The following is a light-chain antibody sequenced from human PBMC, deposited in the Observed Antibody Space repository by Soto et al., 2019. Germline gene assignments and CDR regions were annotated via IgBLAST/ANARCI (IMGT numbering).Light chain of an antibody. J-gene: IGLJ2*01. CDR2: END. Sequence: QSVLTQPPSVSAAPGQKVTISCSGGSSNIGNNYVSWYQQLPGTAPKLLIYENDKRPSGIPDRFSGSKSGTSATLGITGPQTGDEADYYCETWDSSLSAVVFGGGTKLTVL. V-gene: IGLV1-51*02. CDR3: ETWDSSLSAVV. CDR1: SSNIGNNY.